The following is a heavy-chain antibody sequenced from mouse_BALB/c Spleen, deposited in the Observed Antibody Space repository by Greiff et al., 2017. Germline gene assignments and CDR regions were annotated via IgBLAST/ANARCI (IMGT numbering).Heavy chain of an antibody. D-gene: IGHD1-1*01. V-gene: IGHV14-3*02. Sequence: VQLKQSGAELVKPGASVKLSCTASGFNIKDTYMHWVKQRPEQGLEWIGRIDPANGNTKYDPKFQGKATITADTSSNTAYLQLSSLTSEDTAVYYCANYYGSSYAMDYWGQGTSVTVS. CDR2: IDPANGNT. CDR3: ANYYGSSYAMDY. J-gene: IGHJ4*01. CDR1: GFNIKDTY.